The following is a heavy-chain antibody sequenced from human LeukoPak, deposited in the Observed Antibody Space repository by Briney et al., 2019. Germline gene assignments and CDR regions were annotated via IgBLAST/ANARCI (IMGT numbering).Heavy chain of an antibody. CDR2: ISSSSSYI. CDR3: ARETYCGGDCYVQYYFDY. J-gene: IGHJ4*02. D-gene: IGHD2-21*02. Sequence: NPGGSLRLSCAASGFTFSSYSMNWVRQAPGKGLEWVSSISSSSSYIYYADSVKGRFTISRDNAKNSLYLQMNSLRAEDTAVYYCARETYCGGDCYVQYYFDYWGQGTLVTVSS. CDR1: GFTFSSYS. V-gene: IGHV3-21*01.